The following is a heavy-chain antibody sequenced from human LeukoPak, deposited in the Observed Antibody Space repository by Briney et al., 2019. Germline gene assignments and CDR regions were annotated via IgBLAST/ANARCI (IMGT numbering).Heavy chain of an antibody. CDR1: GYTFTGYY. D-gene: IGHD5-24*01. J-gene: IGHJ4*02. V-gene: IGHV1-2*02. CDR3: ARDRDGYNLFDY. Sequence: GASVKVSCKASGYTFTGYYMHWVRQAPGQGLEWMGWINPNSGGTNYAQKCQGRVTMTRDTSISTAYMELSRLRSDDTAVYYCARDRDGYNLFDYWGQGTLVTVSS. CDR2: INPNSGGT.